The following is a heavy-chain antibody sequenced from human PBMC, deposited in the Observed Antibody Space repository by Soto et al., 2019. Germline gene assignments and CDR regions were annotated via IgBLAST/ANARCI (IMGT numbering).Heavy chain of an antibody. CDR1: GFTFSSYS. V-gene: IGHV3-21*01. CDR3: ARVGHYYYYYMDV. J-gene: IGHJ6*03. CDR2: ISSSSSYI. Sequence: EVQLVESGGGLVKPGGSLRLSCAASGFTFSSYSMNWVRQAPGKGLEWVSSISSSSSYIYYADSVKGRITISRDNAKNSLYLKRNSLKAEDTAVYYCARVGHYYYYYMDVWGKGTTVTVSS.